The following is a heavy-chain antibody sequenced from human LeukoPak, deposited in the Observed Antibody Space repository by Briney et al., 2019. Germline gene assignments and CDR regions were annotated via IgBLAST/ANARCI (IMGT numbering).Heavy chain of an antibody. CDR2: IYYSGST. D-gene: IGHD5-18*01. Sequence: SETLSLTCTVSGGSISSYYWSWIRQPPGKGLEWIGYIYYSGSTNYNPSLKSRVTISVDTSKNQFSLKLSSVTAADTAVYYCARDRWDTAMAFDYWGQGTLVTVSS. V-gene: IGHV4-59*01. J-gene: IGHJ4*02. CDR3: ARDRWDTAMAFDY. CDR1: GGSISSYY.